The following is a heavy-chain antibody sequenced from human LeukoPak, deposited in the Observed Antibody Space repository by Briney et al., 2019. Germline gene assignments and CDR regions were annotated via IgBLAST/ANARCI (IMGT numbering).Heavy chain of an antibody. Sequence: SETLSLTCTFSGTSISSSYWSWIRQPPGRGLEWIAYIYYSGSTNYNPSLKSRVTISVDASKNQFSLKLSSVTAADTAVYYCARDSSVYYFDYWGQGTLVTVSS. D-gene: IGHD3-22*01. CDR1: GTSISSSY. V-gene: IGHV4-59*01. CDR2: IYYSGST. J-gene: IGHJ4*02. CDR3: ARDSSVYYFDY.